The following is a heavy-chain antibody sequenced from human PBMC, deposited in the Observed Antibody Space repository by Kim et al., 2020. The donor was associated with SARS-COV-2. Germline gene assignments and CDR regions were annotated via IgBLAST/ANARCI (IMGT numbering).Heavy chain of an antibody. J-gene: IGHJ4*02. CDR2: A. CDR3: ARGERYRYFDY. D-gene: IGHD2-2*02. Sequence: ANDAQKFQARITITADESTSTAYRELSSLRSEDTAVYYCARGERYRYFDYWGQGTLVTVSS. V-gene: IGHV1-69*01.